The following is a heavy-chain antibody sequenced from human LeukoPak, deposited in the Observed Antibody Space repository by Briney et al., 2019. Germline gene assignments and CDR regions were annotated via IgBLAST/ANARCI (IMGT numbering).Heavy chain of an antibody. J-gene: IGHJ6*03. CDR1: GFTFSSYS. D-gene: IGHD5-24*01. Sequence: PGGSLRLSCAASGFTFSSYSMNWVRQAPGKGLEWVSSISSSSSYIYYADSVKGRFTISRDNAKNSLYLQMNRLRAEDTAVYYCAREVRWPTKYDYYYYMDVWGKGTTVTISS. V-gene: IGHV3-21*01. CDR3: AREVRWPTKYDYYYYMDV. CDR2: ISSSSSYI.